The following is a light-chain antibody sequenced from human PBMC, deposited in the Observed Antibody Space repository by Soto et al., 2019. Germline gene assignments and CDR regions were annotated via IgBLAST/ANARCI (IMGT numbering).Light chain of an antibody. Sequence: DIQMTLSPSSLSASVGDRVTITCRASQSISTYLNWYQQKPGKAPKLLIYAASSLQSGVPSRFSGSGSGTDFTLTISSLQTEDLATYYCQQSYNTPFTFAPGTKVDLK. V-gene: IGKV1-39*01. CDR3: QQSYNTPFT. CDR2: AAS. J-gene: IGKJ3*01. CDR1: QSISTY.